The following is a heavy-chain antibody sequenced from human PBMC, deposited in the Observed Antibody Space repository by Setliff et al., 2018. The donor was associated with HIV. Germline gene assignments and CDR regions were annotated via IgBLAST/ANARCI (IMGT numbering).Heavy chain of an antibody. CDR3: ARSLWGFVRNAAFEI. V-gene: IGHV3-7*01. CDR2: IKQDGSEK. Sequence: GPLRLSCAASGFTFSTYWMNWVRQAPGKGLEWVANIKQDGSEKYYVDSVKGRFTISRDNAKNSLYLQMNSLRVEDSAVYYCARSLWGFVRNAAFEIWGQGTMVTVSS. D-gene: IGHD3-16*01. CDR1: GFTFSTYW. J-gene: IGHJ3*02.